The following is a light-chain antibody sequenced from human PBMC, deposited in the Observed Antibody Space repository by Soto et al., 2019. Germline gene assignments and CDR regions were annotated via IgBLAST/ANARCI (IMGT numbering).Light chain of an antibody. CDR3: QQYYSYPLT. J-gene: IGKJ4*01. CDR2: AAS. V-gene: IGKV1-8*01. Sequence: ALRMTPSPSSPSASTGGGVTITCRASQGISSYLAWYQQKPGKAPKLLIYAASTLQSGVPSRFSGSGSGTDFTLTISCLQSEDFATYYCQQYYSYPLTFGGGTKVDI. CDR1: QGISSY.